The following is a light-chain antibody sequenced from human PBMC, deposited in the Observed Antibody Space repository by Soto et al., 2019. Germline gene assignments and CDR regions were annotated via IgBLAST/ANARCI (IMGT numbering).Light chain of an antibody. J-gene: IGKJ1*01. CDR1: RGVSANY. CDR3: QQYGSSPRT. V-gene: IGKV3-20*01. Sequence: ENLLTQSPGTLSLSPGEGTTLSCRASRGVSANYLAWYQQKPGQVPTLRIYGASIRAAGSPDRFSGSGSGTDFTLTIRRLEPEDFAVYYCQQYGSSPRTFGQGTKVDSK. CDR2: GAS.